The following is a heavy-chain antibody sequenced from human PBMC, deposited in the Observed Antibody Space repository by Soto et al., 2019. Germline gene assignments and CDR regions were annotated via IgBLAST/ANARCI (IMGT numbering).Heavy chain of an antibody. V-gene: IGHV3-23*01. CDR2: MSGSGGSI. Sequence: GGSLRLSCAGSGFTFSSYAMSWVRQAPGKGLEWVAGMSGSGGSIYYADSVKGRFTISRDNSKNTLYLHMNSLRAEDTALYYCEKFRKVIYRYYSCIDFWGQGTTVTVSS. J-gene: IGHJ6*02. CDR1: GFTFSSYA. D-gene: IGHD4-4*01. CDR3: EKFRKVIYRYYSCIDF.